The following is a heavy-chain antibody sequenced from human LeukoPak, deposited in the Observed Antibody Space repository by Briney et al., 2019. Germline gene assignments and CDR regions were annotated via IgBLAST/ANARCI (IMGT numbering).Heavy chain of an antibody. CDR3: ARRYCSGSSCYLFDY. CDR2: IHPRDSDT. J-gene: IGHJ4*02. D-gene: IGHD2-15*01. CDR1: GYSFTNYW. Sequence: GESLKIACKGSGYSFTNYWIGWVRQMPGKGLEWMGIIHPRDSDTRYSPSFQGQVTISADKSISTAYLQWSSLKASDTAMYYCARRYCSGSSCYLFDYWGQGTLVTVSS. V-gene: IGHV5-51*01.